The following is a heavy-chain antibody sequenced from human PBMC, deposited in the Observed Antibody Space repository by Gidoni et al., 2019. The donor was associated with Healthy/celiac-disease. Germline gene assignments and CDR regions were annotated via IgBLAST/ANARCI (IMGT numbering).Heavy chain of an antibody. Sequence: QVQLVESGGGVVQPGRSLRLSCDASGFPFSSDARHWVRQAPGKGLEWVAVISYDGSNKYYADSVKGRFTISRDNSKNTLYLQMNSLRAEDTAVYYCARFNGKDYYDSMGFDYWGQGTLVTVSS. CDR3: ARFNGKDYYDSMGFDY. V-gene: IGHV3-30-3*01. CDR2: ISYDGSNK. CDR1: GFPFSSDA. D-gene: IGHD3-22*01. J-gene: IGHJ4*02.